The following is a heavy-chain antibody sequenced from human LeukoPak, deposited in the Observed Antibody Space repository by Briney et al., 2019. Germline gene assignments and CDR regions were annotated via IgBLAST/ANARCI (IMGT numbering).Heavy chain of an antibody. J-gene: IGHJ4*02. CDR1: GGSISSFY. D-gene: IGHD1-26*01. CDR2: INYSGST. Sequence: PSETLSLTCTVSGGSISSFYWSWIRQPPGKGLEWIGYINYSGSTNYNPSLRSRVTISVGVSRNQFSLKLTSVTAADTAVYYCTRHVPRIVGPTNYFEKWGQGTLVTVSS. V-gene: IGHV4-59*08. CDR3: TRHVPRIVGPTNYFEK.